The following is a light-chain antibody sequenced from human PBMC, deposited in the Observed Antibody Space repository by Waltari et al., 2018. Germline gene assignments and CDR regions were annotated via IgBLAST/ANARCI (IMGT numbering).Light chain of an antibody. CDR1: QGISTY. CDR2: AAS. J-gene: IGKJ1*01. Sequence: DIQLPQAPSSLSASVGDRVTITCRASQGISTYIAWYQQTPGSVPKILIYAASTLQSGVPSRFSGSGSGTDFTLTISSLQPEDVATYYCQKYNSAPRTFGQGTKVEIK. V-gene: IGKV1-27*01. CDR3: QKYNSAPRT.